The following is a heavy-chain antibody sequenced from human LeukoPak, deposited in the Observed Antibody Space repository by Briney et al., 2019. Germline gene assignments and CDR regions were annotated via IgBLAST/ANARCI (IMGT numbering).Heavy chain of an antibody. CDR3: ARPHGYCSGGSFCASDYFDY. D-gene: IGHD2-15*01. CDR1: GYSFPSSW. Sequence: GLSLNISCKGSGYSFPSSWIGWVRQMPGKGLDWMGIIYPGDFVTRYSPSFQGQVTISADKSISTAYLQWSSLMASDTAMYYCARPHGYCSGGSFCASDYFDYWGQGTLVTVSS. V-gene: IGHV5-51*01. CDR2: IYPGDFVT. J-gene: IGHJ4*02.